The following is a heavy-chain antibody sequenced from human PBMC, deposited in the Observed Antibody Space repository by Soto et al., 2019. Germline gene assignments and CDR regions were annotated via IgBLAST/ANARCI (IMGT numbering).Heavy chain of an antibody. CDR3: VKVRGSVGSDNAFDI. CDR2: ISSNGGST. D-gene: IGHD6-19*01. V-gene: IGHV3-64D*06. CDR1: GFTFSSYA. Sequence: GGSLRLSCSASGFTFSSYAMHWVRQAPGKGLEYVSAISSNGGSTYYADSVKGRFTISRDNSKNTLYLQMSSLRAEDTAVYYCVKVRGSVGSDNAFDIWGQGTMVTVSS. J-gene: IGHJ3*02.